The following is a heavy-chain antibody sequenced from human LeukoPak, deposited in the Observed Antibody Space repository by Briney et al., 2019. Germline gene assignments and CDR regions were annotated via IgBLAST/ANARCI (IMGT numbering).Heavy chain of an antibody. V-gene: IGHV1-8*01. Sequence: ASVKVSCKASGYTFTSYDINWVRQATGQGLEWMGWMNPNSGNTGYAQKFRGRVTMTRNTSISTAYMELSSLRSEDTAVYYCARVYYDFWSGYYSDGYYYMDVWGKGTTVTVSS. CDR2: MNPNSGNT. CDR3: ARVYYDFWSGYYSDGYYYMDV. D-gene: IGHD3-3*01. CDR1: GYTFTSYD. J-gene: IGHJ6*03.